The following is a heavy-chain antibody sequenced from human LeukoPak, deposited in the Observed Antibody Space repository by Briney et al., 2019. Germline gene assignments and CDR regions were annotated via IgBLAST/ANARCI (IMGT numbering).Heavy chain of an antibody. V-gene: IGHV4-59*08. CDR2: IYYSGST. CDR3: ASIHYGSGIRPLW. CDR1: GASISNYY. J-gene: IGHJ4*02. D-gene: IGHD3-10*01. Sequence: PSETLSLTCTVSGASISNYYWGWVRQPPGKGLEWVGHIYYSGSTNYNPSLKSRVTISVDTSKNQFSLKLSSVTAADTAVYYCASIHYGSGIRPLWWGQGTLVTVSS.